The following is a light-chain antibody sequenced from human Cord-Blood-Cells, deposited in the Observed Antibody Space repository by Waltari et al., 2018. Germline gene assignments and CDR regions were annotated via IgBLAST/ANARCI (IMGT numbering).Light chain of an antibody. Sequence: QSALTQPPSASGSPGQSVTISCTGTSSDVGGYNYVSWYQQHPGKAPKLMIYEVSKRPSGVPVRFSDSKSGNTASLTVSGLQAEDEADYYCSSYAGSNNLVFGGGTKLTVL. J-gene: IGLJ2*01. CDR3: SSYAGSNNLV. CDR2: EVS. V-gene: IGLV2-8*01. CDR1: SSDVGGYNY.